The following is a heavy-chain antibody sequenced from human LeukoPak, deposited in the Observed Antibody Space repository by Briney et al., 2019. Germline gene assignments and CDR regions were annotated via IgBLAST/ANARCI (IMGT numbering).Heavy chain of an antibody. CDR1: GGSISSYY. D-gene: IGHD6-6*01. J-gene: IGHJ4*02. CDR3: ARAPIAALVGFDY. Sequence: SETLSLTCTVSGGSISSYYWSWIRQPPGKGLEWIGYIYYSGSTNYNPSLKSRVTISVDTSKNQFSLKLSSVTAADTAVYYCARAPIAALVGFDYWGQGTLVTVSS. CDR2: IYYSGST. V-gene: IGHV4-59*12.